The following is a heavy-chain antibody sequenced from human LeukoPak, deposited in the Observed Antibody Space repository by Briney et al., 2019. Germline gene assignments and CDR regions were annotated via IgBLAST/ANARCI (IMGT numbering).Heavy chain of an antibody. Sequence: RGCLRLSCAASGFTFSSYAMSWVRLALGGRREWVSSISGSGSSTYYADSVQGRLSISRDNYKNTLYLQMNSLRAEDTALYCCARARYCTSTSCYIDYWGQGTLVTVSS. CDR2: ISGSGSST. J-gene: IGHJ4*02. CDR1: GFTFSSYA. CDR3: ARARYCTSTSCYIDY. D-gene: IGHD2-2*02. V-gene: IGHV3-23*01.